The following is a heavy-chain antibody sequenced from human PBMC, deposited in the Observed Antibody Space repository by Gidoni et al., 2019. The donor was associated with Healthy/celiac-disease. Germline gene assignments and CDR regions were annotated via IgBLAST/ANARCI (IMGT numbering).Heavy chain of an antibody. CDR3: ARGEDIVVVPAARLRNWFDP. Sequence: QVQLQQPGPGLVKPSQTLSLTCAISGDSVSSNSAALNWIRQSPSRGLEWLGRTYYRSKWYNDYAVSVKSRITINPDTSKNQFSLQLNSVTPEDTAVYYCARGEDIVVVPAARLRNWFDPWGQGTLVTVSS. V-gene: IGHV6-1*01. CDR2: TYYRSKWYN. D-gene: IGHD2-2*01. J-gene: IGHJ5*02. CDR1: GDSVSSNSAA.